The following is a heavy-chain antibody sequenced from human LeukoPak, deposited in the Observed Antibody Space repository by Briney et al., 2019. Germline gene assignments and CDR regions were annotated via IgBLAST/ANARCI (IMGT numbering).Heavy chain of an antibody. J-gene: IGHJ4*02. V-gene: IGHV3-33*01. CDR3: ARDGALGGYSYVSVGCSGGSCYPNFDY. Sequence: GGSLRLSCAASGFTFSSYGMHWVRQAPGKGLEWVAVIWYDGSNKYYADSVKGRFTISRDNSKNTLYLQMNSLRAEDTAVYYCARDGALGGYSYVSVGCSGGSCYPNFDYWGQGTLVTVSS. CDR1: GFTFSSYG. D-gene: IGHD2-15*01. CDR2: IWYDGSNK.